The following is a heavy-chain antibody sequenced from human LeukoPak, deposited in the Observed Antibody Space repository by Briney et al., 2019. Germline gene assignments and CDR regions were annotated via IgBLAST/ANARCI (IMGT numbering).Heavy chain of an antibody. CDR3: ARVGSSWSLRFDY. CDR1: GFTFSSYT. V-gene: IGHV3-48*01. Sequence: GGSLRPSCAASGFTFSSYTMTWVRQAPGKGLEWVSYISNTDVTIYYADSVKGRFTISRDNPKNSLYLQMNSLRAEDTAVYYCARVGSSWSLRFDYWGQGTLVTVSS. CDR2: ISNTDVTI. D-gene: IGHD6-13*01. J-gene: IGHJ4*02.